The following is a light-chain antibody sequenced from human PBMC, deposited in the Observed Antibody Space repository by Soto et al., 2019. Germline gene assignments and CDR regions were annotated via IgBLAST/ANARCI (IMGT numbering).Light chain of an antibody. CDR3: QQYGSSPWT. CDR2: GAS. V-gene: IGKV3-20*01. CDR1: QSVSSNF. Sequence: EIVLTQSPGTLSLSPGERATLSCRASQSVSSNFLAWYQQKPGQAPRLVIYGASSRATGIPDRFSGSGSGTDFTLTISRLEPEDFAVYYCQQYGSSPWTFGQGTKV. J-gene: IGKJ1*01.